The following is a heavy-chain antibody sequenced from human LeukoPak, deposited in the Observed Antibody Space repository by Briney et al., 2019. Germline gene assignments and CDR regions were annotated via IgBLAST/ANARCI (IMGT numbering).Heavy chain of an antibody. V-gene: IGHV1-46*01. CDR2: ISPSGGST. D-gene: IGHD3-9*01. J-gene: IGHJ3*02. CDR1: GYTFTGYW. CDR3: ARSYFDWLYTAGPDAFDI. Sequence: ASVKLSCKAFGYTFTGYWMHWVRQAPGQGPEWMGVISPSGGSTIYAQKFKGRVTLTRDMSTSTDYLELSSLRSEDTAVYYCARSYFDWLYTAGPDAFDIWGQGTMVTVSS.